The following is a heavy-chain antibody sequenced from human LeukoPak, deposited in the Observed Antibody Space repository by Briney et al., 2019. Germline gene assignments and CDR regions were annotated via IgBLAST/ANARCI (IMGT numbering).Heavy chain of an antibody. Sequence: ASVKVSCKASGYTFTSYGISWVRQAPGQGLEWMGWISAYNGNTNYAQKFQGRVTMTTDTSTSTAYVELRSLRSDDTAVYYCAGSGDIVATKSFDYWGQGTLVTVSS. CDR2: ISAYNGNT. J-gene: IGHJ4*02. CDR3: AGSGDIVATKSFDY. D-gene: IGHD5-12*01. CDR1: GYTFTSYG. V-gene: IGHV1-18*01.